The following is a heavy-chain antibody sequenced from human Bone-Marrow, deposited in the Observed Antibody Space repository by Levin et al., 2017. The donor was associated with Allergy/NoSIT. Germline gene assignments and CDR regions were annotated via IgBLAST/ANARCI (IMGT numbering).Heavy chain of an antibody. D-gene: IGHD3-16*02. CDR1: CGSIRSGAYY. V-gene: IGHV4-31*01. Sequence: SPTLSLPCSVSCGSIRSGAYYWNWIRQHPGKGLECIGYIYYSGTTYYSPSLKSPVTISVDTSKNQFSLKLSSVTAADTAVYYCARGGLNRYVDYWGQGTLVTVSS. CDR2: IYYSGTT. CDR3: ARGGLNRYVDY. J-gene: IGHJ4*02.